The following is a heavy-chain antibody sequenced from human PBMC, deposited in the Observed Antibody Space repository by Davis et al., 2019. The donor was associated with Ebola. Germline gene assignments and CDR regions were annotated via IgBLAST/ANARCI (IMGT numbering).Heavy chain of an antibody. Sequence: LRLSCAVSGGSISSGGYSWSWIRQPPGKGLEWIGYIYYSGSTYYNPSLKSRVTISVDTSKNQFSLKLSSVTAADTAVYYCARVGSVDKSSDIWGQGTMVTVSS. CDR1: GGSISSGGYS. D-gene: IGHD5-12*01. J-gene: IGHJ3*02. CDR3: ARVGSVDKSSDI. CDR2: IYYSGST. V-gene: IGHV4-30-4*07.